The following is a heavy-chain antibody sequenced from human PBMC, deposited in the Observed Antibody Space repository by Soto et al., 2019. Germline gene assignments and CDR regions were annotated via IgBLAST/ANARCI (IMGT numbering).Heavy chain of an antibody. CDR1: GYTFTSYG. CDR2: ISAYNGNT. V-gene: IGHV1-18*01. D-gene: IGHD2-2*01. Sequence: ASVKVSCKASGYTFTSYGISWVRQAPGQGLEWMGWISAYNGNTNYAQKLQGRVTMTTDTSTSTAYMELRSLRSDDTAVYYCVRGYQLLWASGYYFDYWGQGTLVTVSS. CDR3: VRGYQLLWASGYYFDY. J-gene: IGHJ4*02.